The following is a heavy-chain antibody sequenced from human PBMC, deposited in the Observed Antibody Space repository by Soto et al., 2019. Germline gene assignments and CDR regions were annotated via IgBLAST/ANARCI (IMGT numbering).Heavy chain of an antibody. CDR1: GKAFTSFW. Sequence: GESLKISCKISGKAFTSFWVVWVRQMPGRGLEWMGNIYPGDSDTRYTPPFQGQVTISADKSTNTAYLQWHSLQASDTALYYCAKQDDRGALEIWGQGTKVTVS. J-gene: IGHJ3*02. CDR2: IYPGDSDT. D-gene: IGHD3-22*01. CDR3: AKQDDRGALEI. V-gene: IGHV5-51*01.